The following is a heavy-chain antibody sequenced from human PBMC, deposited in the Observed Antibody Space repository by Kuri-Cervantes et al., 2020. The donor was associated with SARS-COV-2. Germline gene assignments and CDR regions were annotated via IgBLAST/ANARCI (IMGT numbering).Heavy chain of an antibody. CDR3: ARVSWGEWELRGHDAFDI. CDR2: IYYSGST. D-gene: IGHD1-26*01. V-gene: IGHV4-59*12. J-gene: IGHJ3*02. CDR1: GGSISSYY. Sequence: SEILSLTCTGSGGSISSYYWSWIRQPPGKGLEWIGYIYYSGSTNYSPSRKSRVTISVDTSKNQFSLKLGSVTAADTAVYSCARVSWGEWELRGHDAFDIWGQGTMVTVSS.